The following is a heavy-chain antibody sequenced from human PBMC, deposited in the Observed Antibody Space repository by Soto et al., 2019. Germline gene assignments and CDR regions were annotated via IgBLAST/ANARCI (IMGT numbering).Heavy chain of an antibody. CDR3: AASHYYDSSGLYIDY. V-gene: IGHV3-43*01. J-gene: IGHJ4*02. Sequence: VQLVESGGVVVQPGGSLRLSCAASGFTFDDYTMHWVRQAPGKGLEWVSLISWDGGSTYYADSVKGRFTISRDNSKNSLYLQMNSLRTEDTALYYCAASHYYDSSGLYIDYWGQGTLVTVSS. CDR2: ISWDGGST. D-gene: IGHD3-22*01. CDR1: GFTFDDYT.